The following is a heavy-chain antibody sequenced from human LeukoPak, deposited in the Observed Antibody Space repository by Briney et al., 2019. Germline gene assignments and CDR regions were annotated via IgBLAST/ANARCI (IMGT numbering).Heavy chain of an antibody. CDR3: KSGGAAPGSFDY. Sequence: GGSLRLSCAASGFTFSSYWMSWMRQAPGKGLEWVANIKYDGNEEYYVDSVKGRFTISRDNAKSSLYLQLNSLRVEDTAVYYCKSGGAAPGSFDYWGQGTLVTVSP. D-gene: IGHD1-1*01. CDR1: GFTFSSYW. CDR2: IKYDGNEE. V-gene: IGHV3-7*01. J-gene: IGHJ4*02.